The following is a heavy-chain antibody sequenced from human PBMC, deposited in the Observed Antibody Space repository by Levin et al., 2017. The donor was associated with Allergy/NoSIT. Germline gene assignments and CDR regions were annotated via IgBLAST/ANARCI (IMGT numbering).Heavy chain of an antibody. D-gene: IGHD3-9*01. V-gene: IGHV5-10-1*01. CDR2: IDPSDSYT. CDR1: GYSFTSYW. J-gene: IGHJ4*02. Sequence: GGSLRLSCKGSGYSFTSYWISWVRQMPGKGLEWMGRIDPSDSYTNYSPSFQGHVTISADKSISTAYLQWSSLKASDTAMYYCATLGDFDWLRWGPFDYWGQGTLVTVSS. CDR3: ATLGDFDWLRWGPFDY.